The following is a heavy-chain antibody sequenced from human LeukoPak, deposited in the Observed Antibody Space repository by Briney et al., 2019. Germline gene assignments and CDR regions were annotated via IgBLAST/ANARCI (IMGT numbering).Heavy chain of an antibody. CDR1: GFTFSSYS. V-gene: IGHV3-21*01. CDR2: IGSSSSYI. D-gene: IGHD1-1*01. J-gene: IGHJ3*02. Sequence: GGSLRLSCAASGFTFSSYSMNWVRQAPGKGLEWVSSIGSSSSYIYYADSVKGRFTISRDNAKNSLYLQMNSLRAEDTAVYYCARGDDNWNDLDAFDIWGQGTMVTVSS. CDR3: ARGDDNWNDLDAFDI.